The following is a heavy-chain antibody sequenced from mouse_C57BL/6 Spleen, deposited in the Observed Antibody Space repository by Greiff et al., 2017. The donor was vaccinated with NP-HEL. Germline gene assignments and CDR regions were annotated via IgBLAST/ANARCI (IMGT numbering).Heavy chain of an antibody. V-gene: IGHV1-26*01. CDR1: GYTFTDYY. D-gene: IGHD2-4*01. CDR3: ARTVYDYDGFAY. CDR2: INPNNGGT. Sequence: EVQLQQSGPELVKPGASVKISCKASGYTFTDYYMNWVKQSHGKSLEWIGDINPNNGGTSYNQKFKGKATLTVDKSSSTAYMELLSLTSEDSAVYYCARTVYDYDGFAYWGQGTLVTVSA. J-gene: IGHJ3*01.